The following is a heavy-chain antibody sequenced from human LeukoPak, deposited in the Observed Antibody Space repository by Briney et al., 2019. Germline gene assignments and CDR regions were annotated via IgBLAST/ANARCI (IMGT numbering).Heavy chain of an antibody. D-gene: IGHD5-12*01. J-gene: IGHJ4*02. CDR3: ARDRAYSGYDGYYFDL. CDR1: GYTFTSHG. CDR2: ISTHIGNT. Sequence: APVKVSCKASGYTFTSHGISWVRQAPGQGLEWMGWISTHIGNTVHAQNVQDRVTLTTDASTTTAYMELRSLTSDDTAMYYCARDRAYSGYDGYYFDLWGQGTLVTVSS. V-gene: IGHV1-18*01.